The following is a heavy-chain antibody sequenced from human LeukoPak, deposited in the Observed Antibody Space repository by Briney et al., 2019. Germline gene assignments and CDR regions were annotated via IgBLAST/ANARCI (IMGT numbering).Heavy chain of an antibody. CDR2: IYYSGST. V-gene: IGHV4-39*01. CDR3: ARHSTVWGVGGVDY. D-gene: IGHD2-2*01. J-gene: IGHJ4*02. Sequence: SETLSLTCTVSGGSISSSSYYWGWIRQPPGKGLEWIGSIYYSGSTYYNPSLKSRVTISVDTSKNQFSLKLSSATAADTAVYYCARHSTVWGVGGVDYWGQGTLVTVSS. CDR1: GGSISSSSYY.